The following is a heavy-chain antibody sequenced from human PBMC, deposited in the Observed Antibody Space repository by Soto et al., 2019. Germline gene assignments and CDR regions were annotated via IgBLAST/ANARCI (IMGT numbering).Heavy chain of an antibody. CDR3: AAHCQGGSCLNWFDP. V-gene: IGHV3-23*01. CDR2: ISGSGGST. J-gene: IGHJ5*02. CDR1: GFTFSSYA. D-gene: IGHD2-15*01. Sequence: EVQLLESGGGLVQPGGSLRLSCAASGFTFSSYAMSWVRQAPGKGLEWVSAISGSGGSTYYADSVKGRFTISRDNSKNTLYLQMNSLRAEDTAVYYCAAHCQGGSCLNWFDPWGQGTLVTVSS.